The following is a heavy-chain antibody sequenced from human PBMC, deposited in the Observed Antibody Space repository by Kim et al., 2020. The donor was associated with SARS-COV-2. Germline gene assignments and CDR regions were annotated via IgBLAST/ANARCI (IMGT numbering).Heavy chain of an antibody. Sequence: GGSLRLSCAASGFTFDDYAMHWVRQAPGKGLEWVSLISGDGGSTYYADSVKGRFTISRDNSKNSLYLQMNSLRTEDTALYYCSAHMVRGVIRSYCGQGTLVTVS. CDR2: ISGDGGST. V-gene: IGHV3-43*02. D-gene: IGHD3-10*01. J-gene: IGHJ4*02. CDR3: SAHMVRGVIRSY. CDR1: GFTFDDYA.